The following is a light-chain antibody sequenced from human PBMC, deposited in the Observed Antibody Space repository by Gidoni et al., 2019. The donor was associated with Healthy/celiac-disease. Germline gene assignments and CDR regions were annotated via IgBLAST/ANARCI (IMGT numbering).Light chain of an antibody. Sequence: EIVLPQSPGTLSLSPGERATLSCRASQSVSSSYLAWYQQKPGQAPRLLIYGASSRATGIPDRFSGSGSGTDSTLTISRLEPEDFAVYYCQQYGSSPLYTFGQGTKLEI. CDR3: QQYGSSPLYT. CDR1: QSVSSSY. CDR2: GAS. J-gene: IGKJ2*01. V-gene: IGKV3-20*01.